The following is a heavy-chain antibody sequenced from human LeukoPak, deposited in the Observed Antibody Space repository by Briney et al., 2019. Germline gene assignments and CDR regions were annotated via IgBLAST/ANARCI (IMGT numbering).Heavy chain of an antibody. D-gene: IGHD3-3*01. CDR2: IKQDGSEK. CDR1: GFTFSSYW. Sequence: GGSLRLSCAASGFTFSSYWMSWVRQAPGKGLEWVANIKQDGSEKYYVDSVKGRFTISRDNAKNSLYLQMNSLRAEDTAVYYCAREVTIFGVVIMDPDYYYYMDVWGKGTTVTVSS. J-gene: IGHJ6*03. CDR3: AREVTIFGVVIMDPDYYYYMDV. V-gene: IGHV3-7*01.